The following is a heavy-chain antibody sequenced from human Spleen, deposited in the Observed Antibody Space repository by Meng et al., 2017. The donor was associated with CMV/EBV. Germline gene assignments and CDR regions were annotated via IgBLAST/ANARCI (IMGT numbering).Heavy chain of an antibody. V-gene: IGHV1-2*02. J-gene: IGHJ4*02. CDR3: ARDQVGIDYGDKGPIDF. CDR2: INPNGGGT. CDR1: GYTFTGYY. Sequence: ASVKVSCKASGYTFTGYYIHWVRQAPGRGLEWMGWINPNGGGTNYAQKFQGRVTMTRDTSINTAYMDLSRLRSGDTAVYFCARDQVGIDYGDKGPIDFWGQGTLVTVSS. D-gene: IGHD4-17*01.